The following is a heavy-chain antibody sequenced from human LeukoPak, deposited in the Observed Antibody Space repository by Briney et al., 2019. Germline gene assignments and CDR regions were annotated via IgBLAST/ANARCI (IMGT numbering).Heavy chain of an antibody. V-gene: IGHV4-59*01. Sequence: SETLSLTCTVSGASISSYFWSWIRQPPGKGLEWNAYIYYSGSTNYNPSLKSRVTISVDTSKNQFSLKLSSVTAADTAVYYCASPRSYYDSSGYYISWGQGTLVTVSS. D-gene: IGHD3-22*01. CDR1: GASISSYF. CDR3: ASPRSYYDSSGYYIS. CDR2: IYYSGST. J-gene: IGHJ5*02.